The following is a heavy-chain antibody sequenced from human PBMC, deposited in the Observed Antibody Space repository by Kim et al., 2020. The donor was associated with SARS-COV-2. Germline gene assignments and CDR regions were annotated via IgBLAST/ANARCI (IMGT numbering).Heavy chain of an antibody. CDR2: INSDGSST. CDR3: SRKSPTSPPDC. Sequence: GGSLRLSCAASGFTFSSYWMHWVRQAPGKGLVWVSRINSDGSSTSYADSVKGRFTISRDNAKNTLYLQMNSLRAEDTAVYYCSRKSPTSPPDCWGQGTLVTVSS. V-gene: IGHV3-74*01. CDR1: GFTFSSYW. J-gene: IGHJ4*02.